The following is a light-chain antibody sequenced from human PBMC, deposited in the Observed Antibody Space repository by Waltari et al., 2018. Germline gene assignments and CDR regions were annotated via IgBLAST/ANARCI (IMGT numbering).Light chain of an antibody. J-gene: IGKJ1*01. V-gene: IGKV1-39*01. CDR2: AAS. Sequence: DIQMTQSPSSLSASVGDRVSITCRSSQTVSKFLNWYQQKPGEAPKLLIYAASTLQSGVPSRFRGGGSGTDFTLIISSLQPDYFATYFCQQTYTTPWTFGQGTRVDI. CDR3: QQTYTTPWT. CDR1: QTVSKF.